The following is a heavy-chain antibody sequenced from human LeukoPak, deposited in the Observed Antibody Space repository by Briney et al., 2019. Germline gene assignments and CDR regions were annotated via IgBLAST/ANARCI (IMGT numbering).Heavy chain of an antibody. J-gene: IGHJ4*02. CDR3: ARGFPYYYDSSGY. V-gene: IGHV4-34*01. D-gene: IGHD3-22*01. CDR1: GGSFSGYY. CDR2: INHSGST. Sequence: SETLSLTCAVYGGSFSGYYWSWLRQPPGKGLEWVGEINHSGSTNYNPSLKSRVTISVDTSKNQFSLKLSSVTAADTAVYYCARGFPYYYDSSGYWGQGTLVTVSS.